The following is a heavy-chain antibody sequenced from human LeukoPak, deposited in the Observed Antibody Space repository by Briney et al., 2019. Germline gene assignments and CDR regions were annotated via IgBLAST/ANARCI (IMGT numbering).Heavy chain of an antibody. D-gene: IGHD2-15*01. CDR3: ASLGYCSGGSCYGDAFDI. V-gene: IGHV1-46*01. J-gene: IGHJ3*02. CDR1: GYTFTGYY. Sequence: GASVKVSCKASGYTFTGYYMHWVRQAPGQGLEWMGIINPSGGSTSYAQKFQGRVTMTRDTSTSTVYMELSSLRSEDTAVYYCASLGYCSGGSCYGDAFDIWGQGTMVTVSS. CDR2: INPSGGST.